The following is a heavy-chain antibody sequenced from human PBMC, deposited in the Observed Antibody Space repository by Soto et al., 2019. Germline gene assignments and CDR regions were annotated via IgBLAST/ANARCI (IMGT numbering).Heavy chain of an antibody. CDR2: ISYDGDNK. CDR1: GFTFSRFS. CDR3: ARDHGMFLSYYYYGMDV. Sequence: GGSLRLSCAASGFTFSRFSMHWVRQAPGKGLAWVAVISYDGDNKHFAESVKGRFSISRDDSKNTVYLEMNNLRGDDSAVYYCARDHGMFLSYYYYGMDVWGQGTTVTVSS. J-gene: IGHJ6*02. V-gene: IGHV3-30-3*01. D-gene: IGHD3-10*02.